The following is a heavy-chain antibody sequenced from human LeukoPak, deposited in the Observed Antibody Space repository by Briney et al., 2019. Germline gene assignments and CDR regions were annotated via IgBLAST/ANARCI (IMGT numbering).Heavy chain of an antibody. Sequence: ASVKVSCKASGYTFTSYGISWVRQAPGQGLEWMGWISAYNGNTNYAQKLQGRVTMTTDTSTSTAYMELRSLRSDDTAVYYCATGRYGDHLDAFDIWGQGTMVTVSS. J-gene: IGHJ3*02. CDR3: ATGRYGDHLDAFDI. V-gene: IGHV1-18*01. D-gene: IGHD4-17*01. CDR2: ISAYNGNT. CDR1: GYTFTSYG.